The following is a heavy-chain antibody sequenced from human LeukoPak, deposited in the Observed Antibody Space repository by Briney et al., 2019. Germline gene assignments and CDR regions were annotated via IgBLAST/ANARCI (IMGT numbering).Heavy chain of an antibody. Sequence: PGGSLRLSCTASGFTVSGNYMSWVRQAPGKGLEWVSVIYSLGSTYYADSVKGRFTISRDNSKNTLYLQMNSLSPEDTAIYYCAKRYCSGASCSLFDYWGQGTLLTVSS. V-gene: IGHV3-53*01. CDR2: IYSLGST. J-gene: IGHJ4*02. D-gene: IGHD2-15*01. CDR3: AKRYCSGASCSLFDY. CDR1: GFTVSGNY.